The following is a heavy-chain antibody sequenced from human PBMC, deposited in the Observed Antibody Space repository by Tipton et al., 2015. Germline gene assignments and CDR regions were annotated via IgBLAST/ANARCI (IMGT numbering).Heavy chain of an antibody. Sequence: LRLSCTVSGGSISSSTYYWGWIRQPPGKGLEWIESIYYSGSTSYNPSLKSRVTISVDTSKNQFSLKLSSVTAADTAVYFCARHSSLRRYFDYWGQGTLVTVSS. J-gene: IGHJ4*02. D-gene: IGHD3-16*01. V-gene: IGHV4-39*01. CDR3: ARHSSLRRYFDY. CDR1: GGSISSSTYY. CDR2: IYYSGST.